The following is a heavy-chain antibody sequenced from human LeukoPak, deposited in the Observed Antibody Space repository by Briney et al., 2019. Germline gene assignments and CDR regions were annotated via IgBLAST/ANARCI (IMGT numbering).Heavy chain of an antibody. Sequence: GGSLRLSCAASGFTFSSYSMNWVRQAPGKGLEWVSSISSSSSYIYYADSVKGRFTISRDNAKNSLYLQMNSLRAEDTAVYYCARVYYYDSSGYYPRGYFDYWGQGTLVAVSS. D-gene: IGHD3-22*01. CDR1: GFTFSSYS. J-gene: IGHJ4*02. CDR3: ARVYYYDSSGYYPRGYFDY. CDR2: ISSSSSYI. V-gene: IGHV3-21*01.